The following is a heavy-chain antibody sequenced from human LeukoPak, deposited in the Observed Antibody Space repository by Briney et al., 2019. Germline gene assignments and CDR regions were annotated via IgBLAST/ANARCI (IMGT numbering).Heavy chain of an antibody. D-gene: IGHD3-9*01. Sequence: GSVKVSCKASGYTFTSYYMHWVRQAPGQGLEWMGIINPSGGSTSYAQKFQGRVTMTRDTSTSTVYMELSSLRSEDTAVYYCARDRPYYDILTGYYSYYYGMDVWGQGTTVTVSS. CDR2: INPSGGST. CDR3: ARDRPYYDILTGYYSYYYGMDV. V-gene: IGHV1-46*01. J-gene: IGHJ6*02. CDR1: GYTFTSYY.